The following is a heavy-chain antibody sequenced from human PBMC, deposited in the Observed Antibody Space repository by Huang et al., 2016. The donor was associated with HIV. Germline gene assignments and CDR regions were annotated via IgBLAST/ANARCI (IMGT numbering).Heavy chain of an antibody. Sequence: EVQLLESGGGLVQPGGSLRLSCAASGVTLSNSDIDMSWVRQYPGKVLECVSSMFGSGGTTYYADSVKGRFTISRDTSKNTLFLQMNSLRAEDTAVYYCAKGYPLNYFDYWGQGTLVTVSS. CDR2: MFGSGGTT. CDR3: AKGYPLNYFDY. J-gene: IGHJ4*02. V-gene: IGHV3-23*01. CDR1: GVTLSNSD. D-gene: IGHD5-18*01.